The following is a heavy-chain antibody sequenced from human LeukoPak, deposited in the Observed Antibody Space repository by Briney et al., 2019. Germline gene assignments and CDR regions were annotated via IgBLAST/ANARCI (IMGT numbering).Heavy chain of an antibody. CDR2: INPNSGGT. V-gene: IGHV1-2*02. D-gene: IGHD6-13*01. J-gene: IGHJ4*02. CDR1: GYTFTGYY. Sequence: ASVKVPCKASGYTFTGYYMHWVRQAPGQGLEWMGWINPNSGGTKYAQKFQGRVTMTRDTSISTAYMELSRLRSDDTAVYYCARTGYSSSYRFTGDYWGQGTLVTVSS. CDR3: ARTGYSSSYRFTGDY.